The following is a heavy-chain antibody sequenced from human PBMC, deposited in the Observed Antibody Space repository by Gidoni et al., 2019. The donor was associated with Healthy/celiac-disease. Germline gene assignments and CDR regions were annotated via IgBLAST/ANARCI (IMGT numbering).Heavy chain of an antibody. CDR3: ARGTMVRGISPRDGFDP. Sequence: QVQLQQWGAGLLKPSETLSLTCAVYGGSFSGYYWSWIRQPPGKGLEWIGEINHSGSTNYNPSLKSRVTISVDTSKNQFSLKLSSVTAADTAVYYCARGTMVRGISPRDGFDPWGQGTLVTVSS. CDR2: INHSGST. D-gene: IGHD3-10*01. J-gene: IGHJ5*02. CDR1: GGSFSGYY. V-gene: IGHV4-34*01.